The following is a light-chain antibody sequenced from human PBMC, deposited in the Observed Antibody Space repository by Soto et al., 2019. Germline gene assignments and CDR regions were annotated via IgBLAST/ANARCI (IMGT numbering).Light chain of an antibody. CDR2: DAS. V-gene: IGKV1-33*01. J-gene: IGKJ3*01. Sequence: DIQMTQSPVSLSASVGDRVTITCRASETISTFLNWYQQKPGKAPKVLIYDASNLETGVPPRFSGTGSGTDFTFTISSLQPEDIATYYCQQYDNLPFTFGPGTTVDFK. CDR1: ETISTF. CDR3: QQYDNLPFT.